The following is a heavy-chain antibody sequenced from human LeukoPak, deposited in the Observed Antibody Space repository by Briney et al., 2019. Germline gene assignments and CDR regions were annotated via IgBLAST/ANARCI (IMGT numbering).Heavy chain of an antibody. V-gene: IGHV4-34*01. CDR1: GGSFSAHY. D-gene: IGHD3-22*01. Sequence: SETLSLTCVVSGGSFSAHYWSWIRQPPGMGLEWIGEINHSGSTNYNPSLKSRVTISVDTSKNQFSLKLSSVNAADTAVYYCARYFTFDSSGYYYTFDYWGQGTLVTVSS. CDR2: INHSGST. J-gene: IGHJ4*02. CDR3: ARYFTFDSSGYYYTFDY.